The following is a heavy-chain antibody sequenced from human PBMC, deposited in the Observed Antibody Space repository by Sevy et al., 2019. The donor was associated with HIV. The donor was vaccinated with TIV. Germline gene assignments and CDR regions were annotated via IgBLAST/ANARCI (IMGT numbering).Heavy chain of an antibody. J-gene: IGHJ3*02. CDR3: VKPYYYDSSGRNDAFDI. D-gene: IGHD3-22*01. CDR2: ISYDGSNK. V-gene: IGHV3-30*18. Sequence: GGSLRLSCAASGFTFSSYGMHWVRQAPGKGLEWVAVISYDGSNKYYADSVKGRFTISRDNSKNTLYLQMNSLRAEDTAVYYCVKPYYYDSSGRNDAFDIWGQGTMVTVSS. CDR1: GFTFSSYG.